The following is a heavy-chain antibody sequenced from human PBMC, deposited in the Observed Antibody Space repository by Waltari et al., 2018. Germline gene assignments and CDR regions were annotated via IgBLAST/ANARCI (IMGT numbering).Heavy chain of an antibody. CDR3: ARDTSSWYYFDY. D-gene: IGHD6-13*01. J-gene: IGHJ4*02. CDR1: GFTFGSYS. Sequence: EVQLVESGGGLVQPGGSLRLSCAASGFTFGSYSMNWVCQAPGKGLEWVSYISRSSSTIYYADSVKGRFTISRDNAKNSLYLQMNSLRAEDTAVYYCARDTSSWYYFDYWGQGTLVTVSS. CDR2: ISRSSSTI. V-gene: IGHV3-48*01.